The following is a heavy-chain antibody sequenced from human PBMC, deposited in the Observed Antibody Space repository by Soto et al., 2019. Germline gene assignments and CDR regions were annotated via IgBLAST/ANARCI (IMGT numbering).Heavy chain of an antibody. V-gene: IGHV4-30-4*01. CDR1: GGSISSGYSY. CDR3: SRLSILLWPRFDS. J-gene: IGHJ4*02. CDR2: IYYSGNT. D-gene: IGHD5-18*01. Sequence: SETLSLTCSVSGGSISSGYSYWSWIRQPPGKGLEWIVNIYYSGNTYYNPSLKSRLIISIDTSKNQFSRKVGSVPAANTAVYFFSRLSILLWPRFDSWGQVSLVTVSS.